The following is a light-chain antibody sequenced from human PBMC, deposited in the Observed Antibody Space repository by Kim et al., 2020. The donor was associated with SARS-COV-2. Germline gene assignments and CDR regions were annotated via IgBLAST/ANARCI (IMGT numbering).Light chain of an antibody. CDR3: SSYGGTNRLL. J-gene: IGLJ3*02. Sequence: GRPVTISCTGTSRDVGGYNYVSWYQQHPGKAPKLMIYEVSKRPSGVPDRFSGSKSGNTASLTVSGLQAEDEADYYCSSYGGTNRLLFGGGTKVTVL. V-gene: IGLV2-8*01. CDR2: EVS. CDR1: SRDVGGYNY.